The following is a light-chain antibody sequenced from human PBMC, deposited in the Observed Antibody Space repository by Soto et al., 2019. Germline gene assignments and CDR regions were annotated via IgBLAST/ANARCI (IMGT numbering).Light chain of an antibody. J-gene: IGKJ5*01. V-gene: IGKV3-20*01. CDR2: GAS. CDR1: QSVNSK. Sequence: EMVMTQSPVTLSVSPGERATLSCRASQSVNSKLAWYQQKPGQAPRLLIHGASSRATGIPDRFSGSGSGTDFTLTISRLEPEDFAVYYCQYYSSSLSITFGQGTRLDIK. CDR3: QYYSSSLSIT.